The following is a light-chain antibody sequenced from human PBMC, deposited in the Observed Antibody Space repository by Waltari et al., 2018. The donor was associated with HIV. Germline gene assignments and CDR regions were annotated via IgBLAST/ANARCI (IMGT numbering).Light chain of an antibody. CDR2: KDS. CDR3: QSSDSSDISV. Sequence: SYELTQPPSVSVSPGQTARITCSGDGLAQRYAYWYQQKPGQAPVLVMCKDSERSSGIPERFSGSSSGTTVTLTISGVQAEDEADYYCQSSDSSDISVFGGGTKLTVL. V-gene: IGLV3-25*03. CDR1: GLAQRY. J-gene: IGLJ3*02.